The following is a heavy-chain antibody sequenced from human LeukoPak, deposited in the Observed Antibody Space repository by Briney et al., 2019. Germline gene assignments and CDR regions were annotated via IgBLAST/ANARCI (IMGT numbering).Heavy chain of an antibody. V-gene: IGHV4-59*08. CDR1: GGSISGYY. CDR2: IYYSGST. J-gene: IGHJ4*02. CDR3: ARVSTKVS. Sequence: SETLSLTCTVSGGSISGYYWSWIRQPPGKGLEWIGYIYYSGSTNYNPSLESRVTISVDTSNNQFSLKLSSVTAADTAVYYCARVSTKVSWGQGTLVTVSS. D-gene: IGHD5-24*01.